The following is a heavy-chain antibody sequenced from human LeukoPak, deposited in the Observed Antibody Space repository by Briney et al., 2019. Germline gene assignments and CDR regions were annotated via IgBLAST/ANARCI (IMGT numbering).Heavy chain of an antibody. CDR2: ISSSGSTI. V-gene: IGHV3-11*01. D-gene: IGHD4-17*01. J-gene: IGHJ4*02. CDR1: GFTFRNYA. Sequence: PGGSLRLSCAASGFTFRNYAISWIRQAPGKGLEWVSYISSSGSTIYYADSVKGRFTISRDNAKNSLYLQMNSLRAEDTAVYYCARDPDYGDYDFDYWGQGTLVTVSS. CDR3: ARDPDYGDYDFDY.